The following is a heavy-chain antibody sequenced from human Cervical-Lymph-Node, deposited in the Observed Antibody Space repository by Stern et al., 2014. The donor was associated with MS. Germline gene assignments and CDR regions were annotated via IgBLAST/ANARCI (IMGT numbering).Heavy chain of an antibody. J-gene: IGHJ5*02. CDR3: ARDEYGDRFDP. D-gene: IGHD4-17*01. Sequence: QVQLQESGPGLVKPSETLSLTCTVSGGSITNYYWSWIRQPPGKGLEWIGYIYYSGSTNYNPSLKSRVTISVDTSKNQFSLKLSSVTAADTAVYYCARDEYGDRFDPWGQGTLVTVSS. V-gene: IGHV4-59*01. CDR2: IYYSGST. CDR1: GGSITNYY.